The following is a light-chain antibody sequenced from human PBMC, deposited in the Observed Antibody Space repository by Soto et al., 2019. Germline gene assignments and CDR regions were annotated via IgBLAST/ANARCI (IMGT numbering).Light chain of an antibody. CDR3: QQYGSAPPT. CDR1: QSVAGSY. Sequence: EIVLTQSPGTLSLSPGERATLSCRASQSVAGSYLAWYQQKPGQAPRLLIYGASSRATGIPDRLSGSGSGTDFTLTISRLEPEDFAAYYCQQYGSAPPTFAQGTKVEIK. V-gene: IGKV3-20*01. J-gene: IGKJ1*01. CDR2: GAS.